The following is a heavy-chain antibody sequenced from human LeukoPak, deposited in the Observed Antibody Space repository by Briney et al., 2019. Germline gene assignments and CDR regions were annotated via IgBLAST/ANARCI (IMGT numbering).Heavy chain of an antibody. CDR1: GGSFSGYY. Sequence: SETLSLTCAVYGGSFSGYYWSWIRQPPGRGLEWIGEINHSGSTNYNPSLKSRVTISVDTSKNQFSLKLSSVTAADTAVYYCARSYRYKLNIVVVPAAIWFDPWGQGTLVTVSS. CDR3: ARSYRYKLNIVVVPAAIWFDP. D-gene: IGHD2-2*01. J-gene: IGHJ5*02. V-gene: IGHV4-34*01. CDR2: INHSGST.